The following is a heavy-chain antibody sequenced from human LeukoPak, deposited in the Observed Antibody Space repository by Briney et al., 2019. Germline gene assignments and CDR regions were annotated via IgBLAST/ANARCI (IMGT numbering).Heavy chain of an antibody. Sequence: AGGSLRLSCAASGFTFSNYWMTWVRQAPGKGLEWVANIKQDGSEKYYVDSVKGRFTISRDNAKNSLYLQMNSLRAEDTAMYYCARARGSYSHDYWGQGTLVTVSS. J-gene: IGHJ4*02. V-gene: IGHV3-7*01. D-gene: IGHD1-26*01. CDR2: IKQDGSEK. CDR3: ARARGSYSHDY. CDR1: GFTFSNYW.